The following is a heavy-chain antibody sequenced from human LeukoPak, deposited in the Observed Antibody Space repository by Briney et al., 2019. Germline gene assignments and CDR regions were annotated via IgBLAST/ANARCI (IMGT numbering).Heavy chain of an antibody. CDR1: GFTLSSSW. Sequence: GGSLRPSCAASGFTLSSSWMSWVRQAPGKGLEWVANINQDGSEKYYVDPVKGRFTISRDNAKNSLYLQMNSLRAEDTAVYYCARDRSCSGWGQGTLVTVSS. D-gene: IGHD2-15*01. V-gene: IGHV3-7*03. CDR3: ARDRSCSG. J-gene: IGHJ4*02. CDR2: INQDGSEK.